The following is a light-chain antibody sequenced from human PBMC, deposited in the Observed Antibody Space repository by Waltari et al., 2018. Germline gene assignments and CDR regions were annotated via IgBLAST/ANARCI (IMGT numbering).Light chain of an antibody. Sequence: IQRTQSPRPLSTSVGYRVTITCRPSQCVSTFLNLYQQKQGKSPNILIYDASKLQTGVPSRFSGSGSGTDFTLTISSVQPEDFATYFCLQTYTTPYSFGQGT. V-gene: IGKV1-39*01. J-gene: IGKJ2*03. CDR1: QCVSTF. CDR2: DAS. CDR3: LQTYTTPYS.